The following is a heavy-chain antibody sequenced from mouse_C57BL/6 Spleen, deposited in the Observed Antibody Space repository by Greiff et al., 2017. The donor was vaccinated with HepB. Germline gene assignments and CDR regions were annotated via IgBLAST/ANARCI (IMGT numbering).Heavy chain of an antibody. Sequence: QVQLKESGPELVKPGASVKISCKASGYAFSSSWMNWVKQRPGKGLEWIGRIYPGDGDTNYNGKFKGKATLTADKSSSTAYMQLSSLTSEDSAVYFCAREEIYYDYDGFAYWGQGTLVTVSA. D-gene: IGHD2-4*01. CDR2: IYPGDGDT. CDR3: AREEIYYDYDGFAY. J-gene: IGHJ3*01. V-gene: IGHV1-82*01. CDR1: GYAFSSSW.